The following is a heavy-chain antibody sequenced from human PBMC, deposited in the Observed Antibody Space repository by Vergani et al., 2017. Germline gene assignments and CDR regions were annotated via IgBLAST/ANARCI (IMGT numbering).Heavy chain of an antibody. J-gene: IGHJ4*02. Sequence: EVQLVESGGGLVQPGGSLRLSCAASGFTFSSYDMHWVSQTTGEGLLEWVSGIGTAGDTYYPGSVKGRFTISRENAKNSLYLQMDILRAGDTAVYYCARAPRGLYHFDYWGQGTLVTVSS. V-gene: IGHV3-13*01. CDR2: IGTAGDT. D-gene: IGHD3-16*02. CDR1: GFTFSSYD. CDR3: ARAPRGLYHFDY.